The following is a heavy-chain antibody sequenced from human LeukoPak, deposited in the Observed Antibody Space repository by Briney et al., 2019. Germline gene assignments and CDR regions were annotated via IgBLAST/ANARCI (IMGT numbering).Heavy chain of an antibody. CDR2: IYYSGST. D-gene: IGHD3-22*01. V-gene: IGHV4-39*07. CDR3: ARDRDYDSRTFDY. Sequence: YPSETLSLTCTVSGGSISSSSYYWGWFRQPPGKGLEWIGSIYYSGSTYYNPSLKNRVTISVDTSKNQFSLKLSSVTAADTAVYYCARDRDYDSRTFDYWGQGTLVTVSS. J-gene: IGHJ4*02. CDR1: GGSISSSSYY.